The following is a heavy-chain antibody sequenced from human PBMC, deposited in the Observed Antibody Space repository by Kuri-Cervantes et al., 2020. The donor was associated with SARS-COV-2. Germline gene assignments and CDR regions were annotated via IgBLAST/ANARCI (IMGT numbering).Heavy chain of an antibody. Sequence: GGSLRLSCAASGLTVSSNYMSWVRQAPGKGLEWVSVIYSGGSTYYADSVKGRFTISRDNSRNTLYLQMNSLSAEDTAVYYCAIAAAEFFDYWGQGTLVTVSS. J-gene: IGHJ4*02. D-gene: IGHD6-13*01. V-gene: IGHV3-53*01. CDR2: IYSGGST. CDR3: AIAAAEFFDY. CDR1: GLTVSSNY.